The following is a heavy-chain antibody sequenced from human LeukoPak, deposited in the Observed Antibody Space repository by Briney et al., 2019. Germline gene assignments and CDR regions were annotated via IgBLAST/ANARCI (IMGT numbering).Heavy chain of an antibody. CDR2: INHSGST. V-gene: IGHV4-34*01. CDR3: ASNSAH. D-gene: IGHD2/OR15-2a*01. Sequence: SETLSLTCAVYGGSFSGYYWSWIRQPPGKGLEWIGEINHSGSTNYNPSLKSRVTISVDTSKNQFSLKLSSVTAADTAVYYCASNSAHWGQGTLVTVSS. J-gene: IGHJ4*02. CDR1: GGSFSGYY.